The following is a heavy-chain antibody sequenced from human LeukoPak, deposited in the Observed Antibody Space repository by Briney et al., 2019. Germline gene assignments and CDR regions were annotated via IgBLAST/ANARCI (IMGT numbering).Heavy chain of an antibody. D-gene: IGHD6-19*01. J-gene: IGHJ3*02. CDR2: IKQDGSEE. Sequence: GGSLRLSCAASAFPFSSCWMSWVRQAPGKGLEWVANIKQDGSEEYYVDSVKGRFTISRDNAKNSLYLQMNSLRVEDTAVYYCAKDSEYSSGWFDGFDIWGQGAMVTVSP. CDR3: AKDSEYSSGWFDGFDI. V-gene: IGHV3-7*01. CDR1: AFPFSSCW.